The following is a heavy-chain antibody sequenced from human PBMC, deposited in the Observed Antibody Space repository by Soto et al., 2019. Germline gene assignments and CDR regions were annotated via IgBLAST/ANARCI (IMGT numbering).Heavy chain of an antibody. V-gene: IGHV4-31*03. CDR1: GGSISSGGYY. CDR3: ARAPSLELRYFDWLSDHFDY. D-gene: IGHD3-9*01. Sequence: PSETLSLTCTVSGGSISSGGYYWSWIRQHPGKGLEWIGYIYYSGSTYYNLSLKSRVTISVDTSKNQFSLKLSSVTAADTAVYYCARAPSLELRYFDWLSDHFDYWGQGTLVTVSS. J-gene: IGHJ4*02. CDR2: IYYSGST.